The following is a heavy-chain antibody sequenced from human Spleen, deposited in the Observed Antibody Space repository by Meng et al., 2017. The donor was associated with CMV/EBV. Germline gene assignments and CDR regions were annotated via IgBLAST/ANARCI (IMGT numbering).Heavy chain of an antibody. V-gene: IGHV3-21*01. J-gene: IGHJ3*01. CDR3: ARERLYQPLWGDALDF. CDR2: ISSSSSYI. Sequence: GESLKISCAASKFTFSTYTMHWVRQAPGKGLEWVSSISSSSSYIHYADSVKGRFTISRDNAMNSLYLQMNSLRADDTALYYCARERLYQPLWGDALDFWGQGTMVTVSS. D-gene: IGHD2-2*01. CDR1: KFTFSTYT.